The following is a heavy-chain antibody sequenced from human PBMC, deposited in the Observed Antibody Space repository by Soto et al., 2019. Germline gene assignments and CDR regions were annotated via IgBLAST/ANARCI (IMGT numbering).Heavy chain of an antibody. J-gene: IGHJ6*02. Sequence: PSETLSLTCTVSGGSISSGDYYWSWIRQPPGKGLEWIGYIYYSGSTYYNPSLKSRVTISVDTSKNQFSLKLSSVTASDTAVYYCVRDNSLGILYGGMDGWGQGTTVTVSS. D-gene: IGHD3-3*01. CDR2: IYYSGST. CDR3: VRDNSLGILYGGMDG. V-gene: IGHV4-30-4*01. CDR1: GGSISSGDYY.